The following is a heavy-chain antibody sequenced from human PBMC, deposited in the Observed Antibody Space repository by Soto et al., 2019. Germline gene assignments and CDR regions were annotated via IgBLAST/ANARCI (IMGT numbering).Heavy chain of an antibody. CDR1: GFTFSSYG. CDR2: IWYDGSSK. J-gene: IGHJ6*02. Sequence: QVQLVESGGGVVQPGRSLRLSCAASGFTFSSYGMHWVRQAPGKGLEWVAVIWYDGSSKYYADSVKGRFTISRDNSKNTLYLQMNSLRAEDTAVYYCARDFGGDYYGMDVWGQGTTVTVSS. CDR3: ARDFGGDYYGMDV. D-gene: IGHD3-10*01. V-gene: IGHV3-33*01.